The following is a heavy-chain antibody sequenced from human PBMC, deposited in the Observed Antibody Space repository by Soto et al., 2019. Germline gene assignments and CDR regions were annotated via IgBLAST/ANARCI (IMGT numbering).Heavy chain of an antibody. J-gene: IGHJ6*02. CDR2: IYYSGST. D-gene: IGHD2-8*01. Sequence: VQLQESGPGLVRPSQTLSLTCTVSGGSISSSGYYWSWIRQRPGKGLEWIGYIYYSGSTYYNSSLESRVTRSRDTSKNQFSLKLNSVTAADTAVYYCASRVFAGTDYGLDVWGQGTTVTVSS. CDR3: ASRVFAGTDYGLDV. V-gene: IGHV4-31*03. CDR1: GGSISSSGYY.